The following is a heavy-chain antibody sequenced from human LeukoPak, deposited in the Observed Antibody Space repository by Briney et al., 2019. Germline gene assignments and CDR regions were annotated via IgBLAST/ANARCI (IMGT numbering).Heavy chain of an antibody. V-gene: IGHV3-21*01. Sequence: GGSLTLSCAASGFTFSSYSMNWVRQAPGKGLEWVSSISSSSSYIYYADSVKGRFTNTRDNAKNSLYLQMNSLKGEDTAVYCCARESIEGRYFDYLGQGTLVAVPS. CDR3: ARESIEGRYFDY. D-gene: IGHD2-21*01. CDR2: ISSSSSYI. J-gene: IGHJ4*02. CDR1: GFTFSSYS.